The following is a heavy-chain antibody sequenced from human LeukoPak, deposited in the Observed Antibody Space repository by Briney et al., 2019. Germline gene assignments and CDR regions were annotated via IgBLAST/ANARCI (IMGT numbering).Heavy chain of an antibody. D-gene: IGHD2-21*02. V-gene: IGHV3-21*01. Sequence: GGSLRLSCAASGFTFSSYSMNWVRQAPGKGLEWVSSISSSSSYIYYGDSVKGRFTISRDNAKNTLYLQMNSLRAEDTAVYYCSGGGSIEVTGYWGQGTLVTVSS. CDR1: GFTFSSYS. CDR3: SGGGSIEVTGY. J-gene: IGHJ4*02. CDR2: ISSSSSYI.